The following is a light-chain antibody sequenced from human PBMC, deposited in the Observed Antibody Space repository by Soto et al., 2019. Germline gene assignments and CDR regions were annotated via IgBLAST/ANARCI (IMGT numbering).Light chain of an antibody. CDR3: SSYAGSYTLV. V-gene: IGLV2-11*01. CDR1: SNDVGGYNF. Sequence: QSALTQPRSVSGSPGQSVTISCTGTSNDVGGYNFVSWYQQHPGKVPKLFIYDVSRRPSGVPDRFSGSKSGNTATLTISGLQAADEAIYYCSSYAGSYTLVFGGGTKLTVL. CDR2: DVS. J-gene: IGLJ2*01.